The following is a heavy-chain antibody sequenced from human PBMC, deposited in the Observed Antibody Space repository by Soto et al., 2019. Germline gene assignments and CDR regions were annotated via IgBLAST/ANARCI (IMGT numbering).Heavy chain of an antibody. V-gene: IGHV3-21*01. CDR2: ITSGSGVT. Sequence: VRQAPGRGLEWVSSITSGSGVTFYADSVKGRFTISRDNAKNSLHLQMNSLRAEDTAVYYCTTYTGTYRDYWGLGTLVTVSS. CDR3: TTYTGTYRDY. J-gene: IGHJ4*02. D-gene: IGHD1-26*01.